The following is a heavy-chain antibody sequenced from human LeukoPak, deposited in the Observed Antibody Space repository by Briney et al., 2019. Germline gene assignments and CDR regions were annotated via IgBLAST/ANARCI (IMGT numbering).Heavy chain of an antibody. J-gene: IGHJ6*02. D-gene: IGHD3-10*01. Sequence: SQTLSLTCTVSGGSISSGDYYWSWIRQPPGKGLEWIGYIYYSGSTYYNPSLKSRVTISVDTSKNQFSLKLSSVTAADTAVYYCARDTMVRGAYGMDVWGQGTTVTVSS. CDR3: ARDTMVRGAYGMDV. V-gene: IGHV4-30-4*01. CDR2: IYYSGST. CDR1: GGSISSGDYY.